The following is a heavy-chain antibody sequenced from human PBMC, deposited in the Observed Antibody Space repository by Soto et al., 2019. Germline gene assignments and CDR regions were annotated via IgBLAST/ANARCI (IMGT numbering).Heavy chain of an antibody. CDR3: AKGRYSSSWASADYYGMDV. CDR2: ISGSGGST. V-gene: IGHV3-23*01. J-gene: IGHJ6*02. CDR1: GFTFSSYA. Sequence: GSLRLSCAASGFTFSSYAMSWVRQAPGKGLEWVSAISGSGGSTYYADSVKGRFTISRDNSKNTLYLQMNSLRAEDTAVYYCAKGRYSSSWASADYYGMDVWGQGTTVTVSS. D-gene: IGHD6-13*01.